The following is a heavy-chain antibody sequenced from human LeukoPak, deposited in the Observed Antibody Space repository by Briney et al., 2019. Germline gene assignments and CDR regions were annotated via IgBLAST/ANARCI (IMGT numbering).Heavy chain of an antibody. V-gene: IGHV3-7*01. J-gene: IGHJ6*03. CDR1: GFTFSSYN. CDR2: IKQDGSEK. D-gene: IGHD2-2*01. Sequence: GGSLRLSCAASGFTFSSYNMNWVRQAPGKGLEWVANIKQDGSEKYYVDSVKGRFTISRDNAKNSLYLQMNSLRAEDTAVYYCARDSTSWLYYYYYMDVWGKGTTVTISS. CDR3: ARDSTSWLYYYYYMDV.